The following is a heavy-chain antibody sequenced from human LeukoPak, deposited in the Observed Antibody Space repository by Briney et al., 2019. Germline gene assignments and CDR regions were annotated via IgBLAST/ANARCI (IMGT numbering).Heavy chain of an antibody. J-gene: IGHJ4*02. CDR2: LDSDGSP. D-gene: IGHD5-12*01. V-gene: IGHV3-66*02. CDR1: GFTVRSDD. CDR3: ARDADLVATGNYFDY. Sequence: GGSLRLSCAAFGFTVRSDDMNWVRQAPGKGLEWVSILDSDGSPSYADSVKGRFTISRDNSKDTLYLQMNSLRAEDTAVYYCARDADLVATGNYFDYWGQGTLVTVSS.